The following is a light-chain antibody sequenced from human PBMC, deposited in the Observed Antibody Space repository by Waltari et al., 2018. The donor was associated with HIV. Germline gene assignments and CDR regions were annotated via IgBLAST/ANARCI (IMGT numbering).Light chain of an antibody. J-gene: IGLJ2*01. CDR1: SSDVGGYNY. CDR3: SSYAGSNNLV. CDR2: EVS. V-gene: IGLV2-8*01. Sequence: QSALTQPPSASGSPGQSVTISCTGTSSDVGGYNYASWYQQHPGKAPKPMIYEVSKRPSGVPDRFFGSKSGNTASLTVSGLQAEDEADYYCSSYAGSNNLVFGGGTKLTVL.